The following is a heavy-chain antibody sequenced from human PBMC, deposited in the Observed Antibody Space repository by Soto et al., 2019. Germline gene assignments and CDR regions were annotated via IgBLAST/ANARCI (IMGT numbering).Heavy chain of an antibody. CDR1: GFTISGKKY. J-gene: IGHJ3*01. Sequence: DVQLVESGGGLIQPGESLRVSCAASGFTISGKKYVAWVRQAPGKGLEWVSALYDLDGSFYAASVKGRFTTSSDSSKTTVYLRMNDLRANDTAVYYCATWHEREHAYDVWGQGTTVTVSS. V-gene: IGHV3-53*01. CDR3: ATWHEREHAYDV. D-gene: IGHD1-1*01. CDR2: LYDLDGS.